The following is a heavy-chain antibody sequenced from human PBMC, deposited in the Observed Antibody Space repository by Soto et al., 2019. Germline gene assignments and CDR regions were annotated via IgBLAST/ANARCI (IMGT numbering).Heavy chain of an antibody. CDR3: ARGRPYCTNGVCPP. Sequence: ASVKVSCKASGYTFTSYDINWVRQATGQGLEWMGWMNPNSGNTGYAQKFQGRVTMTRNTSISTAYMELSSLRSEDTAVYYCARGRPYCTNGVCPPWGQGTLVTVYS. V-gene: IGHV1-8*01. CDR1: GYTFTSYD. D-gene: IGHD2-8*01. CDR2: MNPNSGNT. J-gene: IGHJ5*02.